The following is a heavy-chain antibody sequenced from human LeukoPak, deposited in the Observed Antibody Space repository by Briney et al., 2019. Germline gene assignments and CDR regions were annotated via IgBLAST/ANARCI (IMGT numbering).Heavy chain of an antibody. V-gene: IGHV4-59*08. CDR2: IYYSGST. CDR3: ARHYSSWYGGRFFDY. CDR1: GGSISSYY. D-gene: IGHD6-13*01. J-gene: IGHJ4*02. Sequence: SETLSLTCTVSGGSISSYYWSWIRQPPGKGLEWIGYIYYSGSTNYNPSPKSRVTISVDTSKNQFSLKLSSVTAADTAVYYCARHYSSWYGGRFFDYWGQGTLVTVSS.